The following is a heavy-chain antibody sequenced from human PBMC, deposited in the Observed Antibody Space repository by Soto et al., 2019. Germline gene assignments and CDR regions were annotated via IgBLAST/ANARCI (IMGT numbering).Heavy chain of an antibody. V-gene: IGHV3-21*01. CDR2: ISSSSSYI. CDR3: ARGRIYYYYYGMDV. Sequence: GGSLRLSCAASGFTFSSYSMNWVRRAPGEGLEWVSSISSSSSYIYYADSVKGRFTISRDNAKNSLYLQMNSLRAEDTAVYYCARGRIYYYYYGMDVWGQGTTVTVSS. CDR1: GFTFSSYS. J-gene: IGHJ6*02.